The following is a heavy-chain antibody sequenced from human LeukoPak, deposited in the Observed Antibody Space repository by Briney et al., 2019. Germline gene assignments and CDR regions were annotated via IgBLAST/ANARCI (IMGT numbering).Heavy chain of an antibody. D-gene: IGHD6-19*01. J-gene: IGHJ4*02. CDR1: GFSFSRHG. Sequence: PGGSLRLSCAGSGFSFSRHGMNWVRQAPGKGPEWVSGISPSGDITYYTDSVKGRFTISRDNSKNTLYLQMNSLRAEDTAVYYCAKDGVAGDEYFDYWGQGTLVTVSS. CDR2: ISPSGDIT. V-gene: IGHV3-23*01. CDR3: AKDGVAGDEYFDY.